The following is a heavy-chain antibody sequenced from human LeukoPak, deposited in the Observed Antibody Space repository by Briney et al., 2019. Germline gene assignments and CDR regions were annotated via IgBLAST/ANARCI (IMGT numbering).Heavy chain of an antibody. CDR3: ARDRVGVRAFDY. Sequence: PSETLSLTCAVSGGSISSTNWWSWVRQPPGKGLEWIGEIYHSGSTNYNPSLKSRVTISADKSKNKFSLKLTYVTAADTAVYYCARDRVGVRAFDYWGQGTLVTVSS. CDR1: GGSISSTNW. V-gene: IGHV4-4*02. J-gene: IGHJ4*02. CDR2: IYHSGST. D-gene: IGHD3-10*01.